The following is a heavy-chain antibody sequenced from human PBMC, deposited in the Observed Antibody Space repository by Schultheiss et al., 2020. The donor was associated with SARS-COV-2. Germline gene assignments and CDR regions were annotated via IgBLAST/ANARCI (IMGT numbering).Heavy chain of an antibody. Sequence: GESLKISCAASGFILSNHDIHWVRQAPGKGLEWVSGISGSGGSTYYADSVKGRFTISRDNSKNTLYLQMNSLRAEDTAVYYCAKRAQQLPTELIDYWGQGTLVTVSS. CDR1: GFILSNHD. D-gene: IGHD6-13*01. CDR2: ISGSGGST. J-gene: IGHJ4*02. CDR3: AKRAQQLPTELIDY. V-gene: IGHV3-23*01.